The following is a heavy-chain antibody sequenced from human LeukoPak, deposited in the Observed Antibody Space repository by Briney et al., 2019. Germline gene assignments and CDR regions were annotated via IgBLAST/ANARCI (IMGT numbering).Heavy chain of an antibody. Sequence: SETLSLTCTVSGGSISSYYWSWIRQPPGKGLEWIAYLFYSGSTDYNPSLESRVTISVDTSRNQFSLKLRSVTAADTAVYYCATVAVIRGVTYFDYWGQGTLVTVSS. CDR3: ATVAVIRGVTYFDY. CDR1: GGSISSYY. V-gene: IGHV4-59*01. D-gene: IGHD3-10*01. J-gene: IGHJ4*02. CDR2: LFYSGST.